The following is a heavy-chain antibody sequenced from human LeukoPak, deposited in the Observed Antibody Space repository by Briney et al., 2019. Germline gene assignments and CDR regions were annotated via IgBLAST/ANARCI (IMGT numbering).Heavy chain of an antibody. CDR2: IYPGDSDT. J-gene: IGHJ4*02. Sequence: LGESLKISCKGSGYSFTNYWIGWVRQMPGKGLELMGIIYPGDSDTRYSPSFQGQVTISADKSFSSAYLQWSSLTASDTAMYYCARACAYQDCFDYWGQGTLVTVSS. D-gene: IGHD3-16*01. CDR1: GYSFTNYW. CDR3: ARACAYQDCFDY. V-gene: IGHV5-51*01.